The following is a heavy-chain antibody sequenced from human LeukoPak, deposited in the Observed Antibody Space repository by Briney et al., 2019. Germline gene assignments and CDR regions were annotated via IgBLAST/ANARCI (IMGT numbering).Heavy chain of an antibody. J-gene: IGHJ4*02. CDR2: ISGSGGST. CDR3: ARQWQFVDY. Sequence: PGGSLRLSCAASGFTFSSYAMSWVRQAPGKGLEWVSAISGSGGSTYYADSVKGRFTISRDNAKNSLYLQMNSLRAEDTAVYYCARQWQFVDYWGQGTLVTVSS. CDR1: GFTFSSYA. V-gene: IGHV3-23*01. D-gene: IGHD2-8*01.